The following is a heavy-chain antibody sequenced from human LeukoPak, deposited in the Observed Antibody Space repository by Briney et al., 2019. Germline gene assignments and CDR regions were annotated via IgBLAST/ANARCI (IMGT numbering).Heavy chain of an antibody. CDR3: ARKYYDILTGYYFDY. V-gene: IGHV1-46*01. Sequence: ASVKVSCKASGHTFTSYYMHWVRQAPGQGLEWMGIINPSGGSTSYAQKFQGRATMTRDTSTSTVYMELSSLRSEDTAVYYCARKYYDILTGYYFDYWGQGTLVTVSS. CDR1: GHTFTSYY. CDR2: INPSGGST. J-gene: IGHJ4*02. D-gene: IGHD3-9*01.